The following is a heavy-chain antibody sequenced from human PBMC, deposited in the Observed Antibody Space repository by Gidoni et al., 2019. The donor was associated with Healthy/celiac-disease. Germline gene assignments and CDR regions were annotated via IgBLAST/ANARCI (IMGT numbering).Heavy chain of an antibody. Sequence: QVQLVESGGGVVQPGRSLRLSCAASGFTFSSSCMHWVRQAPRQAPGKGLEWVAVIWYDGSNKYYADSVKGRFTISRDNSKNTLYLQMNSLRAEDTAVYYCARDYSYSSGWYPNYYYYGMDVWGQGTTVTVSS. V-gene: IGHV3-33*01. CDR2: IWYDGSNK. CDR3: ARDYSYSSGWYPNYYYYGMDV. D-gene: IGHD6-19*01. CDR1: GFTFSSSC. J-gene: IGHJ6*02.